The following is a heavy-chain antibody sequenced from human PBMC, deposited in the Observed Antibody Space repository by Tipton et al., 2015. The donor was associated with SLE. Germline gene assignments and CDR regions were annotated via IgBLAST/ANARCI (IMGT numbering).Heavy chain of an antibody. D-gene: IGHD6-19*01. CDR3: ARDALGVAARWSDP. V-gene: IGHV4-4*07. Sequence: TLSLTCTVSGGSISTYYWTWIRPPAGKGLEWIGRISPTGSTNYNPSLKSRVTMSLDTSKNHFSLKLRSVTAADTAVYYCARDALGVAARWSDPWGPGTLVTVSS. CDR2: ISPTGST. J-gene: IGHJ5*02. CDR1: GGSISTYY.